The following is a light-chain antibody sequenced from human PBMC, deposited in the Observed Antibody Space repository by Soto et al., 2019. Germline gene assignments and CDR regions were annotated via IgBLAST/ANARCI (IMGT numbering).Light chain of an antibody. J-gene: IGKJ5*01. V-gene: IGKV1-9*01. CDR3: QHLNSYPLT. CDR1: QGISSS. Sequence: SQNPSSLSTSVGDRVTITCRASQGISSSLAWYQQKPGKAPKLLIYEASTLQAGVPSRFSGSGSGTDFTLAISSLQPEDFATYYCQHLNSYPLTFAQGTRLEIK. CDR2: EAS.